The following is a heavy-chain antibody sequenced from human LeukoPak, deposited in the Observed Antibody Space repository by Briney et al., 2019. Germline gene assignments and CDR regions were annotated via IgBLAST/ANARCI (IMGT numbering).Heavy chain of an antibody. Sequence: PGGSLRLSCAASGFTFSSYSMNWVRQAPGKGLEWVSSISSSSSYIYYADSVKGRFTISRDNAKNSLYLQMNSLRAEDTAVYYCASVAVRPPNDAFDIWGQGTMVTVSS. V-gene: IGHV3-21*01. CDR1: GFTFSSYS. D-gene: IGHD3-10*01. J-gene: IGHJ3*02. CDR3: ASVAVRPPNDAFDI. CDR2: ISSSSSYI.